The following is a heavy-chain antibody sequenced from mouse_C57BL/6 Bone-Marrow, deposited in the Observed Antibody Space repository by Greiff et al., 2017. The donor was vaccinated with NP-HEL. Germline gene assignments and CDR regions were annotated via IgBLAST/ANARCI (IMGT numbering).Heavy chain of an antibody. V-gene: IGHV1-18*01. J-gene: IGHJ3*01. CDR2: INPNNGGT. CDR1: GYTFTDYN. Sequence: VQLQQPGAELVKPGASVKIPCKASGYTFTDYNMDWVKQSHGKSLEWIGDINPNNGGTIYNQKFKGKATLTVDKSSSTAYMELRSLTSEDTAVYYCARRYYSNPWFAYWGQGTLVTVSA. D-gene: IGHD2-5*01. CDR3: ARRYYSNPWFAY.